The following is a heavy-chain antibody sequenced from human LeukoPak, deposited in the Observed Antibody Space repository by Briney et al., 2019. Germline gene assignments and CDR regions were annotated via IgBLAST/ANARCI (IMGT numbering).Heavy chain of an antibody. CDR2: IIPIFGTA. CDR1: GGTFSSYA. V-gene: IGHV1-69*13. Sequence: SVKVSCKASGGTFSSYAISWVRQAPGQGLEWMGGIIPIFGTANCAQKFQGRVTITADESTSTAYMELSSLRSEDTAVYYCARTDCSGGSCYPYYFDYWGQGTLVTVSS. J-gene: IGHJ4*02. CDR3: ARTDCSGGSCYPYYFDY. D-gene: IGHD2-15*01.